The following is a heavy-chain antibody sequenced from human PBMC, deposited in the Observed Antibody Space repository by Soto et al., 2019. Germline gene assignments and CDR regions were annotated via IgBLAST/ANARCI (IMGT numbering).Heavy chain of an antibody. V-gene: IGHV1-18*01. D-gene: IGHD6-19*01. CDR3: ARDAYSSGWYFFDY. J-gene: IGHJ4*02. Sequence: GLEWMGWISAYNGNTNYAQKLQDRVTMTTDTSTSTAYMELRSLRYDDTDVYYCARDAYSSGWYFFDYWGQGTLVTVSS. CDR2: ISAYNGNT.